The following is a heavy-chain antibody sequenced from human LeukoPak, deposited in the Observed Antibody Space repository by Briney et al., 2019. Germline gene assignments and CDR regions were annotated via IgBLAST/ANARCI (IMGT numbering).Heavy chain of an antibody. Sequence: ASVKVSCKASGGTFSSYAISWVRQAPGQGLEWMGIIDPSGGSTSYAQKFQGRVTMTRDTSTSTVYMELSSLRSEDTAVYYCASQPDVEDSSGYYFDYWGQGTLVTVSS. D-gene: IGHD3-22*01. V-gene: IGHV1-46*03. CDR2: IDPSGGST. CDR3: ASQPDVEDSSGYYFDY. CDR1: GGTFSSYA. J-gene: IGHJ4*02.